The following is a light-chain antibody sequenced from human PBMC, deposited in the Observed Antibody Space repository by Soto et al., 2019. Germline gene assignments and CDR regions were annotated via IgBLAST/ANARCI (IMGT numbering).Light chain of an antibody. J-gene: IGKJ1*01. Sequence: IVLTQSPGTLSLSPGERATLSCRASQSFSTSYLAWYQQKPGQAPRLLIFAASSRASGIPDRFSGSGSGTDFTLTIDRLEPEDFAVYYCQQYGRSPTWTFGQGTKVDIK. V-gene: IGKV3-20*01. CDR3: QQYGRSPTWT. CDR1: QSFSTSY. CDR2: AAS.